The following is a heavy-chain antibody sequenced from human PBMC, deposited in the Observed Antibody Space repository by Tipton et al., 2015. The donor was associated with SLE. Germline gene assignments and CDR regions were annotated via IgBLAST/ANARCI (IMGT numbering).Heavy chain of an antibody. CDR1: GFTFSDDY. CDR2: IRHDSLTT. CDR3: ARDGYCSGVNCFPGAYFDY. D-gene: IGHD2-15*01. V-gene: IGHV3-30*02. Sequence: GSLRLSCAASGFTFSDDYMSWLRQAPGKGLEWVAYIRHDSLTTYYAGSVKGRFTISRDNSKNTLYLQMNSLRAEDTAVYYCARDGYCSGVNCFPGAYFDYWGQAALVTVSS. J-gene: IGHJ4*02.